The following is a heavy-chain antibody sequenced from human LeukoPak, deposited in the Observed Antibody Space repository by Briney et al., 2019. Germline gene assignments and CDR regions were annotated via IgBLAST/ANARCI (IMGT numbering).Heavy chain of an antibody. CDR2: ISSGGSVM. J-gene: IGHJ4*02. Sequence: GGSLRLSCGASGYTFSDYTMNWVRQAPGKGPEWISYISSGGSVMHYADSVKGRFTISRDNIENSLYLQMNSLRVEDTAVYYCTRDLEYWGQGVLVTVSS. V-gene: IGHV3-48*01. CDR1: GYTFSDYT. CDR3: TRDLEY.